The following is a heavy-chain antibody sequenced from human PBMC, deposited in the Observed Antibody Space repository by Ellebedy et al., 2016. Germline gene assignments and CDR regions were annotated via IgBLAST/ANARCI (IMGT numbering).Heavy chain of an antibody. CDR3: ARGVGSGWFDP. CDR1: GFTFSSSP. Sequence: GESLKISCVASGFTFSSSPMSWVRQAPGKGLEWVSSISSGGDTTYYADSVRGRFTVSRDNSKNTLFLEMDSLRAEDTAVYYCARGVGSGWFDPWGQGTLVTVSS. CDR2: ISSGGDTT. J-gene: IGHJ5*02. V-gene: IGHV3-23*01. D-gene: IGHD2-15*01.